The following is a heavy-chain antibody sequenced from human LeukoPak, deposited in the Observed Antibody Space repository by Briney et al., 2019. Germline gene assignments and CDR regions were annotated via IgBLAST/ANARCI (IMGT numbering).Heavy chain of an antibody. CDR1: GFTVSSNY. CDR2: IYSGGST. J-gene: IGHJ4*02. D-gene: IGHD6-13*01. V-gene: IGHV3-66*01. Sequence: QPGGSLRLSCAVSGFTVSSNYMSWVRQAPGKGLEWVSIIYSGGSTYYADSVKGRFTISRDNSKNTLYLQMNSLRAEDTAVYYCARVGYTGTWYSSPPFDYWGQGTLVTVSS. CDR3: ARVGYTGTWYSSPPFDY.